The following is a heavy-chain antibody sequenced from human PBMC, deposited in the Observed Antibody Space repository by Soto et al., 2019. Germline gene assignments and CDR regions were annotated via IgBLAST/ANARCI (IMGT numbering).Heavy chain of an antibody. CDR3: ARRGSGSYYDY. CDR1: GYTFSRYA. V-gene: IGHV3-23*01. J-gene: IGHJ4*02. CDR2: ISGSGGST. Sequence: EVKLLESGGGLVQPEGSLRLSCAASGYTFSRYAMRWVRQAPVKGLEWVSAISGSGGSTYYADSVKGRFTISRDNSKNTLYLQMNSLRAEDTAVYYCARRGSGSYYDYWGQGTLVTVSS. D-gene: IGHD1-26*01.